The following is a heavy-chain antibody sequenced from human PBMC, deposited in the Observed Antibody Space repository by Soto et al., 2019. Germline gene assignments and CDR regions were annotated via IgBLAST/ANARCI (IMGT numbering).Heavy chain of an antibody. CDR2: SYYLGST. CDR1: GGSISSGVYY. D-gene: IGHD3-16*01. CDR3: ASGRAAYGKPMDV. Sequence: QVQLQESGPGLVKPSQTLSLTCTVSGGSISSGVYYWSWIRQHPVKCLEWIVYSYYLGSTYYNPSLKSRVTISVDTSKNQFSLKLSSVTAADTAVYYCASGRAAYGKPMDVWGQGTTVTVSS. V-gene: IGHV4-31*03. J-gene: IGHJ6*02.